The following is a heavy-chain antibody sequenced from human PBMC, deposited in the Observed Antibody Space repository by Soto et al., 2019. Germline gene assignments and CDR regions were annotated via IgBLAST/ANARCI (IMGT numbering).Heavy chain of an antibody. Sequence: QVELVESGGGVVQPGRALRLSCATSGFDFSRFHFHWVRQAPGKGLEWVSFISSEGRNKYYADSVKGRFSISRDNSKNTVYLQMSSLRPNDTAVCRCARDGGDSTGGAFDIWGQGTTVTISS. CDR2: ISSEGRNK. CDR3: ARDGGDSTGGAFDI. V-gene: IGHV3-30*14. D-gene: IGHD2-21*01. J-gene: IGHJ3*02. CDR1: GFDFSRFH.